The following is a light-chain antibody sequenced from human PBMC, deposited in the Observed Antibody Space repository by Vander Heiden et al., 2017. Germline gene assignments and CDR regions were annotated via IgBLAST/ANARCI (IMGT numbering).Light chain of an antibody. Sequence: DIQMTQSPSSLSASVGDRVTITCRASQSISSYLNWYQQKPGKAPKLLIYASSSLQSGVPSMFSGSASGTDFPLTISILHPEDFATYYCQRRDSTPLTFGQGTKVEIK. J-gene: IGKJ1*01. CDR3: QRRDSTPLT. V-gene: IGKV1-39*01. CDR2: ASS. CDR1: QSISSY.